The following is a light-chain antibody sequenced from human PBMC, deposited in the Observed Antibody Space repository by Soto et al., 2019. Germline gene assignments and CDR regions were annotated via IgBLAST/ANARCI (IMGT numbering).Light chain of an antibody. CDR3: QVWDSSTDQNVV. J-gene: IGLJ2*01. V-gene: IGLV3-21*02. CDR1: KIGTKS. Sequence: SYELTQPPSVSVAPGQTARITCGGNKIGTKSVHWYQQKPGQAPVLVVFDDSDRHSGIPERFSGSNSGNTATLTISRVEAGDEADYYCQVWDSSTDQNVVFGGGTKVTVL. CDR2: DDS.